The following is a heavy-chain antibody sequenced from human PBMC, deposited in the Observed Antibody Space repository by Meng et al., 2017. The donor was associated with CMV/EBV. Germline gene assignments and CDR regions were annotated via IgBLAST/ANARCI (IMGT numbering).Heavy chain of an antibody. J-gene: IGHJ4*02. Sequence: GGSLRLSCAASGFTFSSYEMNWVRQAPGKGLEWFSYISSSGSTIYYADSVKGRFTISRDNAKNSLYLQMNSLRAEDTAVYYCAREGSSGWYRHFDYWGQGTLVTVSS. D-gene: IGHD6-19*01. CDR3: AREGSSGWYRHFDY. CDR1: GFTFSSYE. CDR2: ISSSGSTI. V-gene: IGHV3-48*03.